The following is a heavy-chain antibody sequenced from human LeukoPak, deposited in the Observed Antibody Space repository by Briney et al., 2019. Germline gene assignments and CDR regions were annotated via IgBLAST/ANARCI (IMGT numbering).Heavy chain of an antibody. J-gene: IGHJ4*02. Sequence: PSETLSLTCTVSGGSISSSSYYWGWIRQPPGKGLEWIGSIYYSGSTYYNPSLKSRVTISVDTSKNQFSLKLSSVTVADTAVYYCARHSTGAASPFDYWGQGTLVTVSS. CDR1: GGSISSSSYY. CDR3: ARHSTGAASPFDY. V-gene: IGHV4-39*01. CDR2: IYYSGST. D-gene: IGHD1-26*01.